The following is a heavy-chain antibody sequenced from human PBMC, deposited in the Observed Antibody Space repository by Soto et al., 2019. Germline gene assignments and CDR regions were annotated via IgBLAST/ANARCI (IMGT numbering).Heavy chain of an antibody. CDR3: ARVMITFGGVIVMGPSYYYYGMDV. V-gene: IGHV1-69*01. CDR2: IIPIFGTA. CDR1: GGTFSSYA. J-gene: IGHJ6*02. Sequence: QVQLVQSGAEVKKPGSSVKVSCKASGGTFSSYAISWVRQAPGQGLEWMGGIIPIFGTANYAQKFQGRVTITADESTSTAYMELSGLRSEDTAVYYCARVMITFGGVIVMGPSYYYYGMDVWGQGTTVTVSS. D-gene: IGHD3-16*02.